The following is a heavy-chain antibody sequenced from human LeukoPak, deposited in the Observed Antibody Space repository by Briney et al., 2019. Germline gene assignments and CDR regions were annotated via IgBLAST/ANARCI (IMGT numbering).Heavy chain of an antibody. CDR1: GFTFSTSW. Sequence: GGSLRLSCVASGFTFSTSWMDWVRHVPGKGLEWVANIKEDGSETYYVDSAKGRFTISRDNAKKSLYLQMDSLRVEDTAIYYCTESLDYWGQGTLVTVSS. CDR2: IKEDGSET. CDR3: TESLDY. J-gene: IGHJ4*02. V-gene: IGHV3-7*01.